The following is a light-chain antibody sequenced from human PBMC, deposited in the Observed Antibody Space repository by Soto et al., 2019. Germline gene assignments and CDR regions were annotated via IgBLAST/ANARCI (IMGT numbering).Light chain of an antibody. CDR3: QQHANWPLT. Sequence: EIGMKQSPATLSLSPGERATLSCRASQSVGNNLAWYQQKPGQAPGLLIYEASTRATGIPARFSGSGSGTDFTLTISSLEPEDFAVYYCQQHANWPLTFGGGTKVDIK. CDR2: EAS. CDR1: QSVGNN. J-gene: IGKJ4*01. V-gene: IGKV3-11*01.